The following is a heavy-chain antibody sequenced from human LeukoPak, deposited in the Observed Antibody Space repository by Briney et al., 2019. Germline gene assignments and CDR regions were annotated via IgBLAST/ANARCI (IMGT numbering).Heavy chain of an antibody. CDR3: VRDKEVVTGIGWFDP. CDR1: GFTFSNYW. D-gene: IGHD2-21*02. J-gene: IGHJ5*02. Sequence: GGSLRLSCAASGFTFSNYWMHWVRPAPGKGLVWVSRIDSDGKSTNYADSVKGRFTVSRDNAKNTLYLQMNSLRVEDTAVYYCVRDKEVVTGIGWFDPWSQGTLVTVSS. CDR2: IDSDGKST. V-gene: IGHV3-74*01.